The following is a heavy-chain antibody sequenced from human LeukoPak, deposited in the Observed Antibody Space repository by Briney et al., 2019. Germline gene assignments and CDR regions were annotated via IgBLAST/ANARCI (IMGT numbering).Heavy chain of an antibody. CDR1: GYTFTSYD. V-gene: IGHV1-8*01. J-gene: IGHJ6*03. D-gene: IGHD3-10*01. CDR2: MNPNSGNT. CDR3: ARGKDGSGNGYYYMDV. Sequence: ASVKVSCKTSGYTFTSYDLNWVRQATGQGLEWMGWMNPNSGNTGYAQKFQGRVTMTRNTSISTAYMELSSLRSEDTAVYYCARGKDGSGNGYYYMDVWGKGTTVTISS.